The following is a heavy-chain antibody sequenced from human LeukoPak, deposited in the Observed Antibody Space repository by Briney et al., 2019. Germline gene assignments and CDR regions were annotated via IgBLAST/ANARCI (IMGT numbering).Heavy chain of an antibody. Sequence: ASVTVSCKASGYTFNHHGISWVRQAPGQGLEWLGWISCYNGDTKYGQKFQGRVTMSKDTSTTTAYMELTGLTSDDTAVYYCMRDPTNTSGRYAYFDFWGQGTLVTVPS. CDR1: GYTFNHHG. D-gene: IGHD1-26*01. CDR3: MRDPTNTSGRYAYFDF. J-gene: IGHJ4*02. V-gene: IGHV1-18*01. CDR2: ISCYNGDT.